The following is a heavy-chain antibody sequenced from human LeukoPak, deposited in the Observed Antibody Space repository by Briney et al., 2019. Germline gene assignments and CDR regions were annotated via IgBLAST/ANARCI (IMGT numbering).Heavy chain of an antibody. Sequence: SETLSLTCTDSGGSISSYYWSWIRQPAGKGLEWIGRIYTSGSTNYNPSLKSRVTMSVDTSKNQFSLKLSSVTAADTAVYYCARDLTRITMIVVDDAFDIWGQGTMVTVSS. J-gene: IGHJ3*02. V-gene: IGHV4-4*07. CDR2: IYTSGST. D-gene: IGHD3-22*01. CDR3: ARDLTRITMIVVDDAFDI. CDR1: GGSISSYY.